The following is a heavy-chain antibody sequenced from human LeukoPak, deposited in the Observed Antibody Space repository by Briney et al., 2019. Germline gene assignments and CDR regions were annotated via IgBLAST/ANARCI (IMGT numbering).Heavy chain of an antibody. V-gene: IGHV4-39*07. J-gene: IGHJ5*02. Sequence: SETLSLTCTVSGGSISSSSYYWGWIRQPPGKGLEWIGSIYYSGSTYYNPSLKSRVTISVDTSKNQFSLKLSSVTAADTAVYYCARDLLQRPTYLAAAEDWFDPWGQGTLVTVSS. D-gene: IGHD6-13*01. CDR2: IYYSGST. CDR3: ARDLLQRPTYLAAAEDWFDP. CDR1: GGSISSSSYY.